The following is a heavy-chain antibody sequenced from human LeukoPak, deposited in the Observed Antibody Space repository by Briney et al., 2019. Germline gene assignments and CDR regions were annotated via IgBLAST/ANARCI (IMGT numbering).Heavy chain of an antibody. CDR1: GGSFSGYY. CDR3: ARIRGYSYDLRYDY. J-gene: IGHJ4*02. Sequence: TLSLTCAVYGGSFSGYYWTWIRQSPGKALEWLARIDWDDDKYYSTSLKTRLTISKDTSKNQVVLTMTNMDPVDTATYYCARIRGYSYDLRYDYWGQGTLVTVSS. D-gene: IGHD5-18*01. V-gene: IGHV2-70*11. CDR2: IDWDDDK.